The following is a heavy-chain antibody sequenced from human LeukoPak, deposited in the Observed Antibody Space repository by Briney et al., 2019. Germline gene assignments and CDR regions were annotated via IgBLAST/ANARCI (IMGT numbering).Heavy chain of an antibody. Sequence: ASVKVSCKASGYTFTGYYMHWVRQAPGQGLEWMGWINPNSGGTNYAQKFQGWVTMTRDTSISTAYMELSRLRSDDTAVYYCARGLSIAVAGTDSVGPTTGDWGQGTLVTVSS. D-gene: IGHD6-19*01. CDR2: INPNSGGT. J-gene: IGHJ4*02. V-gene: IGHV1-2*04. CDR3: ARGLSIAVAGTDSVGPTTGD. CDR1: GYTFTGYY.